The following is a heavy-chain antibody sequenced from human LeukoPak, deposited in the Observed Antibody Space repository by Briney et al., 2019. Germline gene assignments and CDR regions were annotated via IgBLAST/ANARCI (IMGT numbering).Heavy chain of an antibody. CDR1: RFTFSSYG. CDR3: ARWGPAAPFDY. V-gene: IGHV3-30*02. Sequence: GGSQRLSCAASRFTFSSYGLHWVRQAPGKGLEWVAFIRYDGSNKYYADSVKGRFTISRDNAKNSLYLQMNSLRAEDTAVYYCARWGPAAPFDYWGQGTLVTVSS. J-gene: IGHJ4*02. D-gene: IGHD2-2*01. CDR2: IRYDGSNK.